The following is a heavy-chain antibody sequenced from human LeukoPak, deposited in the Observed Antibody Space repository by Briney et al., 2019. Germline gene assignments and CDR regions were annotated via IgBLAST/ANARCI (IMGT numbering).Heavy chain of an antibody. D-gene: IGHD6-19*01. Sequence: SETLSLTCTVSGGSISSGGHYWSWIRQHPGKGLEWIGYIYYSGSTYYNPSLKSRVTISVDTSKNQFSLKLSSVTAADTAVYYCARDSRYSSGWGFDYWGQGTLVTVSS. CDR2: IYYSGST. CDR1: GGSISSGGHY. CDR3: ARDSRYSSGWGFDY. J-gene: IGHJ4*02. V-gene: IGHV4-31*03.